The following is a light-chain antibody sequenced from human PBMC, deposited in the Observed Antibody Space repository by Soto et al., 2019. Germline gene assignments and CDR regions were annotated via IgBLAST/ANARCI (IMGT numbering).Light chain of an antibody. Sequence: EIVMTQSPATLSVSQGERATLSCRASQSVSSNLAWFQQKPGQAPRLLLYAVSTRATGVPGRFSGSGSGTEFTITISSLQSEDSAVYYCQQHNSWPSFGQGTKLEIK. J-gene: IGKJ2*01. CDR3: QQHNSWPS. CDR2: AVS. CDR1: QSVSSN. V-gene: IGKV3-15*01.